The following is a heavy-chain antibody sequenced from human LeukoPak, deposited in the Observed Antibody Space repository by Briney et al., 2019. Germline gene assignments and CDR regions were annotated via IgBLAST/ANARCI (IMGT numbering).Heavy chain of an antibody. J-gene: IGHJ6*03. CDR2: INHSGST. CDR3: ATGRRRTARRNNYYYMDV. CDR1: GGSFSGYY. Sequence: SETLSLTCAVYGGSFSGYYWSWIRQPPGKGLEWIGEINHSGSTNYNPSLKSRVTISVDTSKNQFSLKLSSVTAADTAVYYCATGRRRTARRNNYYYMDVWGKGTTVTVSS. D-gene: IGHD1-14*01. V-gene: IGHV4-34*01.